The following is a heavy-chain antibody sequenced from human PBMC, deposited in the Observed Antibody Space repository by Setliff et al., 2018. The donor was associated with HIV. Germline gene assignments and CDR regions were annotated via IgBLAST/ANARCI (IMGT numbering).Heavy chain of an antibody. J-gene: IGHJ6*03. CDR1: GGSFNNYY. CDR2: INHSGST. D-gene: IGHD1-1*01. Sequence: PSETLSLICAVYGGSFNNYYWSWIRQPPGKGLEWIGEINHSGSTSYNPSLKSRVTISVDTSKNQFSLKLNSITAADTAIYFCARVRDPNWNYDMDVWGQGTTVTVSS. CDR3: ARVRDPNWNYDMDV. V-gene: IGHV4-34*01.